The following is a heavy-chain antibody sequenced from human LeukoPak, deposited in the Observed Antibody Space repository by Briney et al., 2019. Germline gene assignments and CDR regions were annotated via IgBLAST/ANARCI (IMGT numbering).Heavy chain of an antibody. V-gene: IGHV3-23*01. Sequence: GGSLRLSCAASGFTFSNYAMSWVRQAPGKGLEWVSTFSFNGVTTYYADSAKGRFTISRDNSKNTLYLQMNSLRAEDTAVYYCAKDYYALLWFGEFNRKYYFDYWGQGTLVTVSS. CDR3: AKDYYALLWFGEFNRKYYFDY. CDR2: FSFNGVTT. J-gene: IGHJ4*02. D-gene: IGHD3-10*01. CDR1: GFTFSNYA.